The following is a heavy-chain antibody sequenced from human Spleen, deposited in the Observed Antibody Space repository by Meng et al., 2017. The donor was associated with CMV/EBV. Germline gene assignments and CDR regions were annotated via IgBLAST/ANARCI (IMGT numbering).Heavy chain of an antibody. CDR3: ACYYDNSGFYYFDY. CDR1: GFNFSNYG. CDR2: IWFDGSNK. J-gene: IGHJ4*02. Sequence: GGSLRLSCAASGFNFSNYGMHWVRQAPGKGLEWVAVIWFDGSNKNYVGSVKGRFSISRDNSKNTVFLQMNSLRAEDTAVYYCACYYDNSGFYYFDYWGQGTLVTVSS. D-gene: IGHD3-22*01. V-gene: IGHV3-30*02.